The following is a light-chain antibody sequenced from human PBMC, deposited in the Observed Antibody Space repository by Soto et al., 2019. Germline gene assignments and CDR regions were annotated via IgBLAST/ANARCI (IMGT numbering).Light chain of an antibody. Sequence: EIVLTQSPATLSLSPGERATLSCRASQSVSSYLAWYQQKPGQAPRLLIYDASNRATGIPARFSGSGSGTDFTLTISSLEPEDFAVYYCQQRSNWPPIHTFGQGTRLEMK. V-gene: IGKV3-11*01. CDR1: QSVSSY. CDR2: DAS. CDR3: QQRSNWPPIHT. J-gene: IGKJ5*01.